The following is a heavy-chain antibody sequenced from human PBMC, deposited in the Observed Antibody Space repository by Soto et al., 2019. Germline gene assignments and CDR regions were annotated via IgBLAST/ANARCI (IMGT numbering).Heavy chain of an antibody. D-gene: IGHD2-2*01. Sequence: ASAKAASKASGCTFASYYVRGARRARGQGLEGMGIINPSGGSTTYAQKFQGRVTMTRDTSTSTVYMELSSLRSEDTAVDHCNRGVYCSITTPDFPQIPPCFDPWGQGTLVTVSS. CDR3: NRGVYCSITTPDFPQIPPCFDP. CDR1: GCTFASYY. V-gene: IGHV1-46*03. J-gene: IGHJ5*02. CDR2: INPSGGST.